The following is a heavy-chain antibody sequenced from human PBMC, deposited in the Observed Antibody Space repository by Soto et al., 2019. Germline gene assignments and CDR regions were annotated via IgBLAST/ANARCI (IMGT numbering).Heavy chain of an antibody. J-gene: IGHJ4*02. V-gene: IGHV3-21*01. CDR3: VREDGKVGTNSAFDY. D-gene: IGHD1-26*01. CDR2: INGRGNYI. Sequence: PGGSLRLSCASFGFTFSTYTMNWVRQAPGKGLEWVSSINGRGNYIYYAESVKGRFTISRDNAQNSLYLQMDRLRAEDTALYYCVREDGKVGTNSAFDYWGLGALVTVSS. CDR1: GFTFSTYT.